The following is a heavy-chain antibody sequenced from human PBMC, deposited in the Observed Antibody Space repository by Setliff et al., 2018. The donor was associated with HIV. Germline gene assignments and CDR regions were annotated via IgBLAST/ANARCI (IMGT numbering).Heavy chain of an antibody. Sequence: SETLSLTCTVSGGSISSSTYYWGWIRQPPGKGLEWIGTIYYSGSTYYNPSLKSRLTISVDTSENQFSLKLSSVTAADTAVYYCARRDGYSYGFYFDYWGQGTLVTVS. V-gene: IGHV4-39*01. CDR2: IYYSGST. D-gene: IGHD5-18*01. CDR3: ARRDGYSYGFYFDY. CDR1: GGSISSSTYY. J-gene: IGHJ4*02.